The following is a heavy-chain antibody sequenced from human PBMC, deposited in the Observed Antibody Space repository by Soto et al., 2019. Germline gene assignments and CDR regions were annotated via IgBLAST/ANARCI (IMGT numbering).Heavy chain of an antibody. D-gene: IGHD1-26*01. CDR3: VRGDIGLGLDY. J-gene: IGHJ4*02. V-gene: IGHV3-74*01. CDR1: GFTFSSYW. Sequence: PGGSLRLSCAASGFTFSSYWMHWVRQTPEKGLVWVSHINGGGSKTTYADSVKGRFTISRDNAKNTLYLQMNSLRAEDTAIYYCVRGDIGLGLDYWGPGTLVTVS. CDR2: INGGGSKT.